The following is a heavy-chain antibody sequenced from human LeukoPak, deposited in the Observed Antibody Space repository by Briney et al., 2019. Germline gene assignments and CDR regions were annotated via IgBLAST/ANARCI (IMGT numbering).Heavy chain of an antibody. J-gene: IGHJ5*02. CDR1: GYSISSGYY. Sequence: PSETLSLTCAVSGYSISSGYYWGWIRQPPGKGLECIGSIYHSGSTYYNPSLKSRVTISVDTSKNQFSLKLSSVTAADTAVYYCARDARVDYYGSGSYYTNWFDPWGQGTLVTVSS. CDR2: IYHSGST. V-gene: IGHV4-38-2*02. CDR3: ARDARVDYYGSGSYYTNWFDP. D-gene: IGHD3-10*01.